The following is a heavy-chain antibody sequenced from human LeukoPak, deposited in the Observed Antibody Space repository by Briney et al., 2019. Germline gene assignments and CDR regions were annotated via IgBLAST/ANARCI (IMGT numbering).Heavy chain of an antibody. J-gene: IGHJ5*02. CDR3: AKDRLAAAGRNWFDP. D-gene: IGHD6-13*01. Sequence: GGSLRLSCAASGFTFSSYGMHWVRQAPGKGLEWVSAISGSGGSTYYADSVKGRFTISRDNSKNTLYLQMNSLRAEDTAVYYCAKDRLAAAGRNWFDPWGQGTLVTVSS. CDR1: GFTFSSYG. CDR2: ISGSGGST. V-gene: IGHV3-23*01.